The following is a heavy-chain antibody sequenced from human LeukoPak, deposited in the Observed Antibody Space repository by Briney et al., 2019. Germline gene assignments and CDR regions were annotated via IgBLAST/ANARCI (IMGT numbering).Heavy chain of an antibody. CDR3: ARGRYGSGSYYPYYYYMDV. Sequence: SETLSLTCAVYGGSFSGYYWSWIRQPPGKGLEWIGEINHSGSTNYNASLKSRVTISVDTSKNQFSLKLSSVTAADTAVYYCARGRYGSGSYYPYYYYMDVWGKGTTVTVSS. CDR2: INHSGST. V-gene: IGHV4-34*01. J-gene: IGHJ6*03. CDR1: GGSFSGYY. D-gene: IGHD3-10*01.